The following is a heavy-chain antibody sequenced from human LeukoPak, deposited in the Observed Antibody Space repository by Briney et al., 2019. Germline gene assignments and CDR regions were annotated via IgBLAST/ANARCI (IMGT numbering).Heavy chain of an antibody. D-gene: IGHD3-22*01. V-gene: IGHV3-23*01. CDR3: AKSYDSSGYYNYFDY. Sequence: GGSLRLSCAAPGFTFSSYAMSWVRQAPGKGLEWVSAISGGGSTYYADSVKGRFTISRDNSKNTLYLQMNSLRAEDTAVYYCAKSYDSSGYYNYFDYWGQGTLVTVSS. J-gene: IGHJ4*02. CDR2: ISGGGST. CDR1: GFTFSSYA.